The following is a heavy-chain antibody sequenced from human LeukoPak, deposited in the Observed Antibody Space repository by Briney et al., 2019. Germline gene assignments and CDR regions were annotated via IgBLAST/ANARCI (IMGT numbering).Heavy chain of an antibody. Sequence: SETLSLTCTVSGGSISSYYWSWIRQPAGKGLVWIGRIYTSGSANYNPSLKSRVTMSVDTSKNQFSMKLSSVTAADAAVYYCAREDGDYEGAFDIWGQGTMVTVSS. CDR3: AREDGDYEGAFDI. CDR1: GGSISSYY. V-gene: IGHV4-4*07. J-gene: IGHJ3*02. CDR2: IYTSGSA. D-gene: IGHD4-17*01.